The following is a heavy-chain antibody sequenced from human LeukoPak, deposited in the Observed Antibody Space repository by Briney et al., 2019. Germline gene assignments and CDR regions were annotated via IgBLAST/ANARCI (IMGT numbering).Heavy chain of an antibody. CDR3: ASGNQLEPPSD. CDR1: GGSISSSSYY. V-gene: IGHV4-39*07. CDR2: IYYSGST. D-gene: IGHD1-1*01. Sequence: PSETLSLTCTVSGGSISSSSYYWGWIRQPPGKGLEWIGSIYYSGSTYYNPSLKSRVTISVDTSKNQFSLKLSSVTAADTAVYYCASGNQLEPPSDWGQGTLVTVSS. J-gene: IGHJ4*02.